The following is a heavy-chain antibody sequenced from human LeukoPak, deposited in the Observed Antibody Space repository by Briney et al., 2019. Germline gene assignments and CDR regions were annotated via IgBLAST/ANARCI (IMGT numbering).Heavy chain of an antibody. V-gene: IGHV3-21*01. Sequence: GGSLRLSCAASGFTFSSYGMNWVRQAPGKGLEWVSSISSSSSYIYYADSVKGRFTISRDNAKSSLYLQMNSLRAEDTAVYYCARDSHAENYYDSSGYYPGYFQHWGQGTLVTVSS. CDR1: GFTFSSYG. J-gene: IGHJ1*01. CDR2: ISSSSSYI. D-gene: IGHD3-22*01. CDR3: ARDSHAENYYDSSGYYPGYFQH.